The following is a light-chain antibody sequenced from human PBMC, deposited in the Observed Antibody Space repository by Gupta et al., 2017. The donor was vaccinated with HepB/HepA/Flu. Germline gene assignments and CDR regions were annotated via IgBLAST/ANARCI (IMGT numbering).Light chain of an antibody. J-gene: IGLJ3*02. CDR2: ANN. Sequence: QSVLTQPPSASGTPGQRVTISCSGSSSNIGSNTVNWYQQLPETAPKLLIYANNQRPSGVPDRFSGSKSGTSAYLAISGLQSEVEADYYCATWDDSLNALVFGGGTKLTVL. CDR1: SSNIGSNT. CDR3: ATWDDSLNALV. V-gene: IGLV1-44*01.